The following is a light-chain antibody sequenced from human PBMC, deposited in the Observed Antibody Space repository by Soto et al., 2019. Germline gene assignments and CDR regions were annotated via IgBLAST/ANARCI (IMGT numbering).Light chain of an antibody. CDR2: KAS. V-gene: IGKV1-5*03. CDR1: QSIRSW. J-gene: IGKJ5*01. CDR3: QQSYSTPHT. Sequence: DIQMTQSPSTLSASVGDRVTITCRASQSIRSWLAWYQQKPGKAPKALIYKASSLESGVPSSFSGSGSGTEFTLTISSLQPDDIATYYCQQSYSTPHTFGQGTRLEIK.